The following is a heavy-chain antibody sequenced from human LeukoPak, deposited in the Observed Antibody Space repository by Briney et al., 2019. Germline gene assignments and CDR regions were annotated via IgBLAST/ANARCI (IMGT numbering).Heavy chain of an antibody. CDR1: GFTFSSHW. J-gene: IGHJ5*01. CDR2: INSDGSSS. D-gene: IGHD2-15*01. V-gene: IGHV3-74*01. CDR3: VRALSGGSFFGS. Sequence: GGSLRLSCAASGFTFSSHWMHWVRQGPGKGLVWVSRINSDGSSSGYADAVKGRFTISRDNAKNTLSLQMDSLRAEDTAVYYCVRALSGGSFFGSWGQGTLVTVSS.